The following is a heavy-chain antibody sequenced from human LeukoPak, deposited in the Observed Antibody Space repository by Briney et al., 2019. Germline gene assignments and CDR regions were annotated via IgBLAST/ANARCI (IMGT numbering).Heavy chain of an antibody. V-gene: IGHV4-31*03. CDR2: IYYSGST. CDR3: ARESHSGAGDY. CDR1: GGSISSGGYH. J-gene: IGHJ4*02. Sequence: PSQTLSLTCTVSGGSISSGGYHWSWIRQHPGKGLEWIGYIYYSGSTYCNPSLKSRVTITVDTSKNQFSLKLSSVTAADTAVYYCARESHSGAGDYWGQGTLVTVSS.